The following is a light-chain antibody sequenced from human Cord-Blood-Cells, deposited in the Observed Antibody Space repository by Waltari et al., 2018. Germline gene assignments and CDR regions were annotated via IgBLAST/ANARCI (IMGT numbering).Light chain of an antibody. J-gene: IGKJ1*01. CDR2: WAS. CDR3: QQYYSTRT. Sequence: DIVMTQSPDSLAVSLGEGANINCKSSQSVLYSSNNKNYLTWYQQKPGQPPKLLIYWASTRESGVPDRFSGSGSGTDFTLTISSLQAEDVAVYYCQQYYSTRTFGQGTKVDIK. V-gene: IGKV4-1*01. CDR1: QSVLYSSNNKNY.